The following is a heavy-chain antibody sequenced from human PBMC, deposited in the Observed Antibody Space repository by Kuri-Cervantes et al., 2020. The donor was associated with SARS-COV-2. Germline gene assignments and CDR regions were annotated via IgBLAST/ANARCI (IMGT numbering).Heavy chain of an antibody. CDR3: ASLADPILPYSSSHNFDY. D-gene: IGHD6-6*01. J-gene: IGHJ4*02. CDR2: INHSGST. Sequence: SETLSLTCAVSGGSISSSNWWSWVRQPPGKGLEWIGEINHSGSTYYNPSLKSRVTISVDTSKNQFSLKLSSVTAADTAVYYCASLADPILPYSSSHNFDYWGQGTLVTVSS. V-gene: IGHV4-4*02. CDR1: GGSISSSNW.